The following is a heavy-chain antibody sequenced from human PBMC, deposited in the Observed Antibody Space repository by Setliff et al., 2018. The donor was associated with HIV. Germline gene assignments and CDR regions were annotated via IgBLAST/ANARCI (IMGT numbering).Heavy chain of an antibody. J-gene: IGHJ1*01. CDR1: GYIFANFW. CDR3: ATSDYGGNSGHFQH. CDR2: IYPGDSHT. Sequence: GESLKISCKASGYIFANFWVGWVRQMPGKGLEWMGIIYPGDSHTVYSPSFQGHITISADKSISTAYLRWSSLKASDSAIYYCATSDYGGNSGHFQHWGQGTLVTVSS. D-gene: IGHD4-17*01. V-gene: IGHV5-51*01.